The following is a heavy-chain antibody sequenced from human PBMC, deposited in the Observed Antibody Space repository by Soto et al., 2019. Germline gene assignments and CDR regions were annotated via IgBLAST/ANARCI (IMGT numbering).Heavy chain of an antibody. D-gene: IGHD1-26*01. V-gene: IGHV1-69*02. CDR3: ARFPQTSIVGAAYFDY. Sequence: GGPVEGSRQGPGGPLRQHIISWVRQGPGKGLEWMGRIIPILGIANYAQKFQGRVTITADKSTSTAYLELSSLRSEDTAVYYCARFPQTSIVGAAYFDYWGQGTLVTVSS. CDR2: IIPILGIA. CDR1: GGPLRQHI. J-gene: IGHJ4*02.